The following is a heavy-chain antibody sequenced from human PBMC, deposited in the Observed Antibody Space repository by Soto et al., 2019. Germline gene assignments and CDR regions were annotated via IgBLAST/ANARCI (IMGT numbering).Heavy chain of an antibody. V-gene: IGHV3-48*02. D-gene: IGHD5-18*01. CDR1: GFTFSSYS. Sequence: EVQLVESGGGLVQPGGSLRLSCAASGFTFSSYSMNWVRQAPGKGLEWVSYISSSSSTIYYADSVKCRFTISRDNTKNSLYLQMNSLSDGDTAVYYCARDAGYSYGPFAYWVQGTLVTVSS. J-gene: IGHJ4*02. CDR3: ARDAGYSYGPFAY. CDR2: ISSSSSTI.